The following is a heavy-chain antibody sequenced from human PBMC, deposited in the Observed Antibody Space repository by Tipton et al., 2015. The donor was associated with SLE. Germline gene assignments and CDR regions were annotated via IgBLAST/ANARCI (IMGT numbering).Heavy chain of an antibody. CDR1: GDSISRYY. Sequence: LSLTCTVSGDSISRYYWSWIRQSPEKGLEWIGYIYYSGSTKYNPSLESRVTISVDTSKNQFSLKLSSVTVADTAVYYCVRVEGAYDQYYFDSWGQGTLVTVSS. V-gene: IGHV4-59*01. CDR3: VRVEGAYDQYYFDS. J-gene: IGHJ4*02. CDR2: IYYSGST. D-gene: IGHD5-12*01.